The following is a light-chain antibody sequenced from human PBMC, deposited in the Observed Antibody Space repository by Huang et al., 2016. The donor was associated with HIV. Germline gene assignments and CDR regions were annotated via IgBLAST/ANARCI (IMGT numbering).Light chain of an antibody. CDR3: LQDYNYPPT. CDR1: QGIRND. J-gene: IGKJ1*01. Sequence: AIQMTQSPSSLSASVGDRVTITCRASQGIRNDLDWYQQKAGKAPKLLIYGASNLQSGVPSRFSGSGSGTDFTLTISSLQPEDFATYYCLQDYNYPPTFGQGTKVEVK. CDR2: GAS. V-gene: IGKV1-6*01.